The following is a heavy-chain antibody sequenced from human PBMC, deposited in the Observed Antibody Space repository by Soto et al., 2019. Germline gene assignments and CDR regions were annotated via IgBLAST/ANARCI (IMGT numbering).Heavy chain of an antibody. Sequence: EVQLLESGGGLVQPWGSLRLSCAASGFTFSSYAMNWVRQAPGKGLEWVSAISGSGGSTYYADSVKGRFTISRDNSKNTLYLQMNSLRAEDTAVYYCAKDQSRIAASPSDYWGQGTLVTVSS. D-gene: IGHD6-13*01. CDR3: AKDQSRIAASPSDY. V-gene: IGHV3-23*01. CDR2: ISGSGGST. J-gene: IGHJ4*02. CDR1: GFTFSSYA.